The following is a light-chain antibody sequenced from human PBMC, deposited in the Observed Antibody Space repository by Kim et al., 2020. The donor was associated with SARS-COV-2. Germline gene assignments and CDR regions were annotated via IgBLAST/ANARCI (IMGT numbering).Light chain of an antibody. CDR3: QQYNSYPWT. Sequence: ASVGDRVTINCGASQSISSWLAWYQQKPGKAPKLLIYKASSLESGVPSRFSGSGSGTEFTLTISSLQPDDFATYYCQQYNSYPWTFGQGTKVDIK. V-gene: IGKV1-5*03. J-gene: IGKJ1*01. CDR2: KAS. CDR1: QSISSW.